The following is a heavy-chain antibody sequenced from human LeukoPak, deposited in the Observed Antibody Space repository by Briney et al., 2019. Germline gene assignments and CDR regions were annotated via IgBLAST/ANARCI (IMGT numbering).Heavy chain of an antibody. CDR3: ARDRDGPDCYMDV. J-gene: IGHJ6*03. D-gene: IGHD5-24*01. V-gene: IGHV3-74*01. CDR2: IKSDGTGA. CDR1: GFSFSNYW. Sequence: GGSLRLSCAASGFSFSNYWMLWVREVPEKGLEWVSRIKSDGTGAIYAASVDGRFTISRDNAERTLYLQMNSLRAEDTATYYCARDRDGPDCYMDVWGKGTTVTVSS.